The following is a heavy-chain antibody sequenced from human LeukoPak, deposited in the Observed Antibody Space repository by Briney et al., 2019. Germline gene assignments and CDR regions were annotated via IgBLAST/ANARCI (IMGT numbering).Heavy chain of an antibody. CDR3: AWRYCSGGSCPFDY. CDR1: GGSFSGYY. CDR2: INHSGST. V-gene: IGHV4-34*01. D-gene: IGHD2-15*01. Sequence: SETLSLTCAVYGGSFSGYYWSWIRQPPGKGLEWIGEINHSGSTNYNPSLKSRVTISVDTPKNQFSLKLSSVTAADTAVYYCAWRYCSGGSCPFDYWGQGTLVTVSS. J-gene: IGHJ4*02.